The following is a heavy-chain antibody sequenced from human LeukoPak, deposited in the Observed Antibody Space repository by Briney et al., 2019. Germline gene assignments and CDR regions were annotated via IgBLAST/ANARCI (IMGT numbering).Heavy chain of an antibody. V-gene: IGHV3-21*01. J-gene: IGHJ4*02. D-gene: IGHD5-24*01. CDR3: AREGRDGYNYNY. CDR1: GFTFSSYS. CDR2: ISSSSSYI. Sequence: GGSLRLSCAASGFTFSSYSMNWVRQAPGKGLEWVSSISSSSSYIYYADSVKGRFTISRDNVKNSLYLQMNSLRAEDTAVYYCAREGRDGYNYNYWGQGTLVTVSS.